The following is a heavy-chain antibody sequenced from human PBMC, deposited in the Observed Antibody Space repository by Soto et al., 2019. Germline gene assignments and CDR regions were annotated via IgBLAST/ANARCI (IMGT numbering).Heavy chain of an antibody. V-gene: IGHV4-30-4*01. Sequence: SETLSLTCTVSGGSINSGDYYWSWIRQPPGKGLEWIGYIYYSGSTYYNPSLKSRVTISVDTSKNQFSLNLGSVTAADAAVYYCARATTFFGVVVRFESWGQGTLVTVSS. J-gene: IGHJ4*02. CDR1: GGSINSGDYY. D-gene: IGHD3-3*01. CDR2: IYYSGST. CDR3: ARATTFFGVVVRFES.